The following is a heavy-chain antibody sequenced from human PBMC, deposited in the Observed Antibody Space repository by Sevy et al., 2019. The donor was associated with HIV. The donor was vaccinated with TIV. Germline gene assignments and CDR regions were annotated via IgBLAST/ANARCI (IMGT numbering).Heavy chain of an antibody. CDR3: ARDGGIVVVPAAIGLPFDY. V-gene: IGHV3-33*01. Sequence: GGSLRLSCAASGFTFSSYGMHWVRQAPGKGLEWVAVIWYDGSNKYYADSVKGRFTISRDNSKNTRYLQMNSLRAEDTAGYYCARDGGIVVVPAAIGLPFDYWGQGTLVTVSS. CDR1: GFTFSSYG. J-gene: IGHJ4*02. D-gene: IGHD2-2*02. CDR2: IWYDGSNK.